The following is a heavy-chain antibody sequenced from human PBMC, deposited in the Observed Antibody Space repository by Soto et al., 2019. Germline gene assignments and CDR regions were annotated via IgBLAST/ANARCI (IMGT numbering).Heavy chain of an antibody. J-gene: IGHJ6*02. D-gene: IGHD5-18*01. V-gene: IGHV1-24*01. Sequence: KGPGKGLEWMGGSDPEDGEKIFAQKFRGRVTMTTDTSTTTVYMELTNLRSDDTAVYYCARCIQGDYYYGMDVWGQGTTVTVS. CDR3: ARCIQGDYYYGMDV. CDR2: SDPEDGEK.